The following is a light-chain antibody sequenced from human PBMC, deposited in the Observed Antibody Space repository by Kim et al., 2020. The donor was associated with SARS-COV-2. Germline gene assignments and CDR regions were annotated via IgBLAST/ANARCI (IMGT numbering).Light chain of an antibody. CDR3: AAWDDSLSVHYV. CDR2: ENY. V-gene: IGLV1-47*01. J-gene: IGLJ1*01. Sequence: QGVTISCSGSRTNIGSNYVYWYQQLPGAAPKRLIYENYQRPSGVPDRFSGSKSGASASLAISGLRSEDEADYYCAAWDDSLSVHYVFGTGTKVTVL. CDR1: RTNIGSNY.